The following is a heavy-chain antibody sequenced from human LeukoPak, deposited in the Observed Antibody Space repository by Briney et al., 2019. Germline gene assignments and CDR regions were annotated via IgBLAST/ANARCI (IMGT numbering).Heavy chain of an antibody. Sequence: PGGSLRLSCAASGFTFSSYAMHWVRQAPGKGLEWVAVISYDGSNKYYADSVKGRFTISRDNSKNTLYLQMNSLRAEDTAVYYCARDLVVLELGPPYGMDVWGQGTTVTVSS. D-gene: IGHD7-27*01. J-gene: IGHJ6*02. CDR2: ISYDGSNK. V-gene: IGHV3-30-3*01. CDR1: GFTFSSYA. CDR3: ARDLVVLELGPPYGMDV.